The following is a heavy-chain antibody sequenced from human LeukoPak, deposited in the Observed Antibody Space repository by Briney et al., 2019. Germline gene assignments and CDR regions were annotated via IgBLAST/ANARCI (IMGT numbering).Heavy chain of an antibody. V-gene: IGHV3-23*01. D-gene: IGHD2-2*01. CDR1: GFTFSSYA. CDR2: ISASGAST. J-gene: IGHJ4*02. Sequence: PGGSLRLSCAASGFTFSSYAMSWVRQAPGKGLEWVPAISASGASTYYADSVKGRFTISRDNSKNTLYLQMNSLRADDTAVYYCAKSGRTSCSTSCYYFDYWGQGTLVTVSS. CDR3: AKSGRTSCSTSCYYFDY.